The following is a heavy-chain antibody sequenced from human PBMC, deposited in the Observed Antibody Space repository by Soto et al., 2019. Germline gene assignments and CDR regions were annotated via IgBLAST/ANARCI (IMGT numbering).Heavy chain of an antibody. V-gene: IGHV1-69*13. Sequence: SVKVSCKASGGTFSSYAISWVRQAPGQGLEWMGGIIPIFGTANYAQKFQGRVTITADESTSTAYMELSSLRSEDTAVYYCARPVEMATISRSYFFYCGQGTLGTVSS. CDR3: ARPVEMATISRSYFFY. J-gene: IGHJ4*02. CDR2: IIPIFGTA. CDR1: GGTFSSYA. D-gene: IGHD5-12*01.